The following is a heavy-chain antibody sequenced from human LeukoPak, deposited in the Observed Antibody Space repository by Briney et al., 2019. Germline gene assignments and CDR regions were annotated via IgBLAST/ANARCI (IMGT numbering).Heavy chain of an antibody. CDR3: AKGNNWNENFDC. CDR1: GGSISSYY. D-gene: IGHD1-20*01. Sequence: SETLSLTCTVSGGSISSYYWSWIRQPPGKGLEWIGYIYYDGSTNHNPSLKSRVTISVDTSKNQFSLKLSSVTAADTAVYYCAKGNNWNENFDCWGQGTLVTVSS. J-gene: IGHJ4*02. CDR2: IYYDGST. V-gene: IGHV4-59*01.